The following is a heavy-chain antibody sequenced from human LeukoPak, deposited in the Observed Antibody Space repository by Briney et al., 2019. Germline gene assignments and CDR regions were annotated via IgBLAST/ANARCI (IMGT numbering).Heavy chain of an antibody. V-gene: IGHV4/OR15-8*02. D-gene: IGHD2-15*01. CDR2: IFHDGNT. CDR3: AKVRGGCCDAFDI. Sequence: SETLSLTCVVSGGFISSSNWWSWVRQSPGKGLEWIGEIFHDGNTHYSPSLKSRLSMSIDKSKTRFSLHLTSVTAADTAVYYCAKVRGGCCDAFDIWGQGTMVTVSS. J-gene: IGHJ3*02. CDR1: GGFISSSNW.